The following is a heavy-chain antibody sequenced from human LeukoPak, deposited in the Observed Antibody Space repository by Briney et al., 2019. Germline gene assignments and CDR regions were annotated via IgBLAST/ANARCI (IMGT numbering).Heavy chain of an antibody. CDR1: GGSISSYY. J-gene: IGHJ5*02. CDR2: IYYSGST. CDR3: ARGGVLRYFGNWFDP. Sequence: SETLSLTCTLSGGSISSYYWSWLRQPPGKGLEWIGYIYYSGSTNYNPSFKSRVTISVDTSKNQFSLKLSSVTAADTAVYYCARGGVLRYFGNWFDPWGQGTLVTVSS. D-gene: IGHD3-9*01. V-gene: IGHV4-59*01.